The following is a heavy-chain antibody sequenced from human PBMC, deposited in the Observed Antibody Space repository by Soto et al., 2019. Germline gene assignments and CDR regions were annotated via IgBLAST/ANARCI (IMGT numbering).Heavy chain of an antibody. CDR3: TRGGSSWQPHEDY. CDR1: GFTFTSYG. D-gene: IGHD6-13*01. J-gene: IGHJ4*02. Sequence: QVQLVQSGAEVKKPGASMKVSCKASGFTFTSYGLSWVRQAPGQGLEWMGWVSASNGNTHYAQKLQGRVTMTTDTSTTTAYMELRSLRSDDTAVYYCTRGGSSWQPHEDYWGQGTLVTVSS. CDR2: VSASNGNT. V-gene: IGHV1-18*01.